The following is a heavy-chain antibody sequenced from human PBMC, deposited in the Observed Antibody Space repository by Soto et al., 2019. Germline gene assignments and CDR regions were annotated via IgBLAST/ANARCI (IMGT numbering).Heavy chain of an antibody. J-gene: IGHJ6*02. D-gene: IGHD6-19*01. CDR2: IYYSEST. CDR3: ARLDYCCCWYRYNYGMDV. CDR1: GGSISSSSYY. Sequence: XETLSLTCSVSGGSISSSSYYWVWIRQPPGKGLEWIGSIYYSESTYYNPSLESRVTISVDTSKNQFSLKLSSATATDTAVYYCARLDYCCCWYRYNYGMDVWGQGTTDTVSS. V-gene: IGHV4-39*01.